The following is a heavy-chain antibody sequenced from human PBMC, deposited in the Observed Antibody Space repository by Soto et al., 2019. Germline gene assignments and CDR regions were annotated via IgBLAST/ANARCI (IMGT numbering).Heavy chain of an antibody. CDR1: GGSISSYY. CDR2: IYYSGST. J-gene: IGHJ6*02. Sequence: SETLSLTCTVSGGSISSYYWSWIRQPPGKGLEWIGYIYYSGSTNYNPSLKSRVTISVDTSKNQFSLKLSSVTAADTAVYYCASHPGWIAVAGKVYGMDVWGQGTTVTVSS. V-gene: IGHV4-59*01. CDR3: ASHPGWIAVAGKVYGMDV. D-gene: IGHD6-19*01.